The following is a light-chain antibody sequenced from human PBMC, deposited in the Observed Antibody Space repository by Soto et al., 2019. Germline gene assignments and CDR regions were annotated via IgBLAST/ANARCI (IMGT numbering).Light chain of an antibody. Sequence: EIVLTQSPGTLSLSPGERATLSRRASQSISSSYLAWYQQKPGQAPRLLVYGASSRATGIPDRFSGSGSGTDFTLTISRLEPEDFALYYCQQYSSTFWTFGQGTKVEIK. V-gene: IGKV3-20*01. J-gene: IGKJ1*01. CDR1: QSISSSY. CDR2: GAS. CDR3: QQYSSTFWT.